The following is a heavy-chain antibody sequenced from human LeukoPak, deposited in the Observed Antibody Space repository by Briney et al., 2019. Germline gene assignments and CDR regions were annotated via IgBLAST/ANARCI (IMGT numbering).Heavy chain of an antibody. CDR2: IYHTGTS. J-gene: IGHJ6*03. V-gene: IGHV4-4*02. CDR3: ARAFSSSWYSDYYYMDV. D-gene: IGHD6-13*01. CDR1: GASIRSGNW. Sequence: SETLSLTCAVSGASIRSGNWWSWVRQPPGKGLEWIGEIYHTGTSDYNPSLKSRVTISVDTSKNQFSLKLSSVTAADTAVYYCARAFSSSWYSDYYYMDVWGKGTTVTISS.